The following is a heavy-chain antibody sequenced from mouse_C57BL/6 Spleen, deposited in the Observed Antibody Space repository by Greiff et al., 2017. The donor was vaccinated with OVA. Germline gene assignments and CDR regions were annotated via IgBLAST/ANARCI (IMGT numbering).Heavy chain of an antibody. CDR1: GYTFTSYW. V-gene: IGHV1-69*01. CDR3: ARRSILYSFDY. Sequence: QVHVKQPGAELVMPGASVKLSCKASGYTFTSYWMHWVKQRPGQGLEWIGEIDPSDSYTNYNQKFKGKSTLTVDKSSSTAYMQLSSLTSEDSAVYYCARRSILYSFDYWGQGTTLTVSS. J-gene: IGHJ2*01. D-gene: IGHD2-12*01. CDR2: IDPSDSYT.